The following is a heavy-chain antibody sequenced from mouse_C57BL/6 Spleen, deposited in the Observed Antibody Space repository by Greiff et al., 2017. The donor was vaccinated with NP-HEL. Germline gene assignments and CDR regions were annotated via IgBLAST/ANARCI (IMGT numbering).Heavy chain of an antibody. Sequence: QVQLKESGAELARPGASVKLSCKASGYTFTSYGISWVKQRTGQGLEWIGEIYPRSGNTYYNEKFKGKATLTADKSSSTAYMELRSLTSEDSAVYFCAREGSNGFAYWGQGTLVTVSA. CDR3: AREGSNGFAY. D-gene: IGHD1-1*01. CDR2: IYPRSGNT. V-gene: IGHV1-81*01. J-gene: IGHJ3*01. CDR1: GYTFTSYG.